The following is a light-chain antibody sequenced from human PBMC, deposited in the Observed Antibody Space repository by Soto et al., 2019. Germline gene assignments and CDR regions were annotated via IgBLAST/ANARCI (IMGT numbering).Light chain of an antibody. J-gene: IGKJ1*01. Sequence: IPLTHTSTSLSASVGDRVTIPWRASQGISSYLAWYQQKPGKAPKLLIYAASTLQSGVPSRFSGSGSGTDFTLTISSLQPEDFATYYCQQTFITPRTFGQGTKVDIK. V-gene: IGKV1-39*01. CDR2: AAS. CDR3: QQTFITPRT. CDR1: QGISSY.